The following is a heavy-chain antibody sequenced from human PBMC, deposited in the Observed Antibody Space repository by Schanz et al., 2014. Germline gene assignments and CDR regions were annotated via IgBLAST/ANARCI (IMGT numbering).Heavy chain of an antibody. CDR3: ASPSGYSDYGTYFDF. Sequence: QAQLVESGGGVVQPGGSLRLSCAASGFTFSSYAMSWVRQAPGKGLEWMALISNDGSIKYYADSVEGRFTISRDNSSNTLYLQMNSLRTEDTAVYYCASPSGYSDYGTYFDFWGQGTLVTVSS. D-gene: IGHD5-12*01. V-gene: IGHV3-30-3*01. J-gene: IGHJ4*02. CDR1: GFTFSSYA. CDR2: ISNDGSIK.